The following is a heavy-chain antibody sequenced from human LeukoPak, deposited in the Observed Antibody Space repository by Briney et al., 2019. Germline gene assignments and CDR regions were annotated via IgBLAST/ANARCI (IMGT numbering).Heavy chain of an antibody. V-gene: IGHV6-1*01. D-gene: IGHD6-19*01. CDR2: TYYRSKWYN. Sequence: SQTLSLTCAISGDSVSSNSAAWNWIRQSPSRGLEWLGRTYYRSKWYNDYAVSVKSRITINPDTSKNQFSLQLNSVTPEDTAVYYCARMTSSGWYAAGYYFDYWGQGNLVTVSS. CDR1: GDSVSSNSAA. J-gene: IGHJ4*02. CDR3: ARMTSSGWYAAGYYFDY.